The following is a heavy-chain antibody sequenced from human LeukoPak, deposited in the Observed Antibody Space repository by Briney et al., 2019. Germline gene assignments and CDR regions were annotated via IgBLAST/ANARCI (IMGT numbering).Heavy chain of an antibody. CDR1: GFTLSKHW. Sequence: GSLRLSCAASGFTLSKHWMTWVRQAPGKGLEWIGEINHSRRINYNPSLKSRVTMSIDPSQQECSLNLSSVTAADTALYYCAGLIRRQWRGRGNNWFDPWGQGTLVTVTS. D-gene: IGHD6-19*01. V-gene: IGHV4-34*08. CDR3: AGLIRRQWRGRGNNWFDP. CDR2: INHSRRI. J-gene: IGHJ5*02.